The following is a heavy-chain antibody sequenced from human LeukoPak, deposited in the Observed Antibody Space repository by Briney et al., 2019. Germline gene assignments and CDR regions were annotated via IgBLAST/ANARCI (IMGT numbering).Heavy chain of an antibody. V-gene: IGHV1-69*01. CDR3: ATFWLAAGGLLASFDY. J-gene: IGHJ4*02. Sequence: SVKVSCKASGGTFSSYAISWVRQAPGQGLEWMGGIIPIFGTANYAQKFQGRVTITADESTSTAYMELSSLRSEDTAVYYCATFWLAAGGLLASFDYWGQGTLVTVSS. CDR1: GGTFSSYA. D-gene: IGHD6-13*01. CDR2: IIPIFGTA.